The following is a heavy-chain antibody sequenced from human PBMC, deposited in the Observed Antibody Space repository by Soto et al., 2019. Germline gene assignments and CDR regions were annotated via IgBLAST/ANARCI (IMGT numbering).Heavy chain of an antibody. CDR3: AKAIENYSTGYYKPFYYFGVDV. CDR1: GFTFRSYG. V-gene: IGHV3-30*18. CDR2: ISYDGSIK. Sequence: PGGSLRLSCAASGFTFRSYGMHWVRQAPGRGLEWVALISYDGSIKYYADSVRGRFTISRDNSKNTLYLQMNSLRVEDTAVYYCAKAIENYSTGYYKPFYYFGVDVWGQGTTGTVSS. D-gene: IGHD3-22*01. J-gene: IGHJ6*02.